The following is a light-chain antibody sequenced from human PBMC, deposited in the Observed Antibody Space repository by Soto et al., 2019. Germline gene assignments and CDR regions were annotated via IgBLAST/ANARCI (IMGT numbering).Light chain of an antibody. CDR3: QQYGSSPPMFT. CDR2: GAS. V-gene: IGKV3-20*01. Sequence: EGVLTQSPGTLSLSPGERATLSCRASQSVDRSYLAWYQQRPGQAPRLLIYGASSRATGIPDRFSGSGSGTDFTLTISRLEPEDFVVYFCQQYGSSPPMFTFGQGTKLEIK. CDR1: QSVDRSY. J-gene: IGKJ2*01.